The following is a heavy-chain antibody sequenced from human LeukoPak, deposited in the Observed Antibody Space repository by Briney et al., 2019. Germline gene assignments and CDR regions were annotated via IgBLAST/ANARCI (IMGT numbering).Heavy chain of an antibody. D-gene: IGHD3-10*01. CDR1: GGSFSGYY. Sequence: SETLSLTCAVYGGSFSGYYWSWIRQPPGKGLEWIGEINHSGSTNYNPSLKSRVTISVDTSKNQFSLKLSSVTAADTAVYYCARGVRITMVRGVSSFFDYWGQGTLVTVSS. J-gene: IGHJ4*02. CDR3: ARGVRITMVRGVSSFFDY. V-gene: IGHV4-34*01. CDR2: INHSGST.